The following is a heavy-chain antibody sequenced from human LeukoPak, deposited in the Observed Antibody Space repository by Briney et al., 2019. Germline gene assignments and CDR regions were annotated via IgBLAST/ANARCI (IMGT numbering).Heavy chain of an antibody. V-gene: IGHV3-48*02. CDR2: IGSSGSPT. CDR1: GFAFSSYN. CDR3: ARRPYSDTSGRLSDV. D-gene: IGHD3-22*01. Sequence: GGSLRLSCAASGFAFSSYNMNWVRQAPGKGLEWISYIGSSGSPTHYADSVGGRFSISRDNAKNSLYLQMNSLRDEDTAVYFCARRPYSDTSGRLSDVWGQGTTVTVSS. J-gene: IGHJ6*02.